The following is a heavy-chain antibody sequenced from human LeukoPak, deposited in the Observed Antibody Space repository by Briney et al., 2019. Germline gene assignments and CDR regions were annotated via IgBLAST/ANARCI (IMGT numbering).Heavy chain of an antibody. CDR2: IIPILGIA. CDR1: GGTFSSYA. V-gene: IGHV1-69*04. CDR3: ARSCRCSGGSCHPSLPYYYYGMDV. Sequence: GASVKVSCKASGGTFSSYAISWVRQAPGQGLEWMGRIIPILGIANYAQKFQGRVTITADKSTSTAYMELSSLRSEDTAVYYCARSCRCSGGSCHPSLPYYYYGMDVWGQGTTVTVSS. J-gene: IGHJ6*02. D-gene: IGHD2-15*01.